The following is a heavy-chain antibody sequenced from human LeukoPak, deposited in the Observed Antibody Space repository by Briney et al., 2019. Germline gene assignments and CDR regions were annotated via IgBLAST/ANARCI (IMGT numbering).Heavy chain of an antibody. V-gene: IGHV1-69*04. J-gene: IGHJ3*02. CDR2: IIPILGIA. Sequence: SVKVSCKASGGTFSSYAISWVRQAPGQGLEWMGRIIPILGIANYAQKFQGRVTITADKSTSTAYMELSSLRSEDTAVYYCASPGMVRDAFDIWGQGTMVTVSS. CDR3: ASPGMVRDAFDI. D-gene: IGHD3-10*01. CDR1: GGTFSSYA.